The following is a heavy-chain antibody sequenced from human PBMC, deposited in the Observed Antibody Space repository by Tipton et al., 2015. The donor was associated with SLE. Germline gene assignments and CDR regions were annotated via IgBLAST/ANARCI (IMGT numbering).Heavy chain of an antibody. CDR3: ARGFDFWSGLIDY. J-gene: IGHJ4*02. Sequence: QLVQSGAELKKPGASVKVSCKASGYTFTTYGITWVRQAPGQGLEWMGWIRVSNGDTHYAQNLQGRITMTTDTSTNTAYMELRRLPSDDTAVYYCARGFDFWSGLIDYWGQGTLVTVSS. CDR2: IRVSNGDT. V-gene: IGHV1-18*01. CDR1: GYTFTTYG. D-gene: IGHD3-3*01.